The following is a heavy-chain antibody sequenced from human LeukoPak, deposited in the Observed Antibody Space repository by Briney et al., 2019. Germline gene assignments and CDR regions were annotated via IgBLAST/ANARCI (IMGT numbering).Heavy chain of an antibody. CDR3: ARRGTAMVLRP. D-gene: IGHD5-18*01. J-gene: IGHJ5*02. CDR2: INHGGST. Sequence: SETLSLTCAVYGASFSGYYWSWIRQSPGKGLEWIGEINHGGSTNYNPSLKSRVTISVDTSKSQFSLKLSSVTDADTAVYYCARRGTAMVLRPWGQGTLVTVSS. CDR1: GASFSGYY. V-gene: IGHV4-34*01.